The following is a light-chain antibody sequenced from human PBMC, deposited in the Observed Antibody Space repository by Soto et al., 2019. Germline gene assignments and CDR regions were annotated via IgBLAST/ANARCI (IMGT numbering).Light chain of an antibody. J-gene: IGLJ2*01. V-gene: IGLV2-14*01. CDR3: GSYTISSTLV. CDR2: EVS. Sequence: QSVLTQPASVSGSPGQSITISCTGTSRDAGGYNYVSWYQQYPGKAPKLMIYEVSNRPSGVSNRFSGSKSGNTASLTISGLQAEDEADYYCGSYTISSTLVFGGGTKLTVL. CDR1: SRDAGGYNY.